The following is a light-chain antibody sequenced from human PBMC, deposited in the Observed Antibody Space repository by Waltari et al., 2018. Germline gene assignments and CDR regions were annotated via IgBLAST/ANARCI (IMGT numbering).Light chain of an antibody. CDR2: WAS. CDR1: QSVLYSPNNKNY. V-gene: IGKV4-1*01. CDR3: QQYATTPRT. J-gene: IGKJ2*02. Sequence: DIVMTQSPDSLAVSLGERATINCKSSQSVLYSPNNKNYLAWFQQKPGQPRKLLIYWASTRESGVPDRVSGSGSVTDFTLTISSLQAEDVAIYYCQQYATTPRTFGQGTKLEIK.